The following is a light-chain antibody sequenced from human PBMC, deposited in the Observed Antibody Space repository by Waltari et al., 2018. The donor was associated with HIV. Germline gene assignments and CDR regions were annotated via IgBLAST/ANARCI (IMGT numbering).Light chain of an antibody. Sequence: EIVLTQSPATLSLPPGERATLPCRPTQSVNSFLAWYQQKPGQAPRLLIYDASNRATGIPARFSGSASGTDFTLTISSLGPEDFAGYYCQQRSSWPPTFGQGTKVEIK. CDR3: QQRSSWPPT. V-gene: IGKV3-11*01. CDR2: DAS. CDR1: QSVNSF. J-gene: IGKJ1*01.